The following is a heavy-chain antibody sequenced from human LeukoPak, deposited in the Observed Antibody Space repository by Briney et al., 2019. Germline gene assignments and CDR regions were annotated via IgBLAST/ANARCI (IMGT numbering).Heavy chain of an antibody. D-gene: IGHD6-13*01. J-gene: IGHJ4*02. Sequence: PSETLSLTCAVSGGSISSSGYYWGWIRQPPGKGLEWIGSIYYSGNTYYNPSLKSRVTISVDTSKNQFSLKLSSVTAADTAVYYCARAPYSSSWYYFDYWGQGTLVTVSS. CDR2: IYYSGNT. CDR1: GGSISSSGYY. CDR3: ARAPYSSSWYYFDY. V-gene: IGHV4-39*07.